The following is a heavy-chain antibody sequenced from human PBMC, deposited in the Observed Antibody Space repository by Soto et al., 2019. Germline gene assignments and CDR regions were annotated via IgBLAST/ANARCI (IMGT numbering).Heavy chain of an antibody. D-gene: IGHD3-16*01. CDR1: GFVFGGYG. CDR3: GRGGDVFDY. CDR2: TSYDGSNK. J-gene: IGHJ4*02. Sequence: HVQLVESGGGVVRPGKSLTVSCTGSGFVFGGYGIHWVRQTPGKGLEWLAMTSYDGSNKYFADSVKGRFTISRDNSKNTVYLQMDNLRLEETAVYYCGRGGDVFDYWGRGTLVTVSS. V-gene: IGHV3-30*03.